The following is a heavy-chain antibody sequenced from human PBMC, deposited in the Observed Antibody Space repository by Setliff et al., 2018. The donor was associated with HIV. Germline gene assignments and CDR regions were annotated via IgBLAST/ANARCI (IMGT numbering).Heavy chain of an antibody. D-gene: IGHD3-3*01. CDR1: GGSISTGGYY. CDR2: IYNSRRT. V-gene: IGHV4-31*03. J-gene: IGHJ3*02. CDR3: ARVPRITTLRNAFDI. Sequence: PSETLSLTCTVSGGSISTGGYYWSWIRQHPGEGLEWIGYIYNSRRTNYSPSLKSRVAISLDTSKNQFSLKLSSVTAADTAIYYCARVPRITTLRNAFDIWGQGTMVTVSS.